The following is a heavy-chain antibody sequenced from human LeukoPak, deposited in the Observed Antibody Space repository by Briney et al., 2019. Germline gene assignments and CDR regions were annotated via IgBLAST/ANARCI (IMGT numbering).Heavy chain of an antibody. CDR2: IRYDRNNE. V-gene: IGHV3-30*02. J-gene: IGHJ3*02. CDR1: GFTLSNYD. Sequence: PGGYLRLSCAASGFTLSNYDMHWVRQAPGKGLEWMALIRYDRNNEYYADSVKGRFTISGDISENTLYLQMNSLRSEDTAVYYCAKARGDGYNDAFDMWGPGTMVTVSS. CDR3: AKARGDGYNDAFDM. D-gene: IGHD5-24*01.